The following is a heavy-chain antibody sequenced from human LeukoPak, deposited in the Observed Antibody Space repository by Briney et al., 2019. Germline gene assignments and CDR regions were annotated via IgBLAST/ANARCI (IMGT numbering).Heavy chain of an antibody. CDR3: AKGYCSSTSCNAFDI. D-gene: IGHD2-2*01. CDR1: GFTFSSYG. J-gene: IGHJ3*02. Sequence: GRSLRLSCAASGFTFSSYGMHWVRQAPGKGLEWVAVIWYGGSNKYYADSVKGRFTISRDNSKNTLYLQMNSLRAEDTAVYYCAKGYCSSTSCNAFDIWGQGTMVTVSS. CDR2: IWYGGSNK. V-gene: IGHV3-33*06.